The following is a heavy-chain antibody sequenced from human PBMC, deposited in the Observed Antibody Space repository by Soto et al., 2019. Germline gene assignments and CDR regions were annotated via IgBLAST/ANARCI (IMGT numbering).Heavy chain of an antibody. J-gene: IGHJ6*02. CDR1: GGSFSRYY. Sequence: SETLSLTCAVYGGSFSRYYWSWIRQPPGKGLEGIGEINHSGSTNYNPALKSRVTISVDTSKKQFSLKVSSVTAADTAVYYCARAHYYASGSASMDVWGQGTTVTVPS. D-gene: IGHD3-10*01. V-gene: IGHV4-34*01. CDR2: INHSGST. CDR3: ARAHYYASGSASMDV.